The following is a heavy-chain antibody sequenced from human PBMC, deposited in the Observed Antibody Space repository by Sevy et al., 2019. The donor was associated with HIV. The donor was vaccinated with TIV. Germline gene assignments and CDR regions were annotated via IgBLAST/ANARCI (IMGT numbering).Heavy chain of an antibody. D-gene: IGHD2-21*01. V-gene: IGHV3-9*01. CDR1: GFTFDDYA. CDR3: AKGFLDCYNYRRDY. CDR2: ISWNSGSI. J-gene: IGHJ4*02. Sequence: GGSLRLSCAASGFTFDDYAMHWVRQAPGKGLEWVSGISWNSGSIGYADSVKGRFTISRDNGKNSLYLQMNGLRAEDTALYYCAKGFLDCYNYRRDYWGQGTLVTVSS.